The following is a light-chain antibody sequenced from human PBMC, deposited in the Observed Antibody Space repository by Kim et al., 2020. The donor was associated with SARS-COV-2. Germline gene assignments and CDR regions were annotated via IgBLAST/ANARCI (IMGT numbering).Light chain of an antibody. J-gene: IGLJ2*01. CDR3: QAWDSSNLV. V-gene: IGLV3-1*01. Sequence: SVSPGQTASITCSGDKLGDEYACWYQQKPGQSPVLVIYQDSKRPSGIPERFSGSNSGNTATLTISETQAMHEADYYCQAWDSSNLVFGGGTQLTVL. CDR2: QDS. CDR1: KLGDEY.